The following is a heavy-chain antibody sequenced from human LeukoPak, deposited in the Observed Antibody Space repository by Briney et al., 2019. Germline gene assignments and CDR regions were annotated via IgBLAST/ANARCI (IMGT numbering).Heavy chain of an antibody. J-gene: IGHJ6*03. CDR3: AREKRGGRSGSLGGLFATYYTYYYMDV. V-gene: IGHV1-46*01. CDR1: GYTFTIYN. D-gene: IGHD3-16*01. Sequence: ASVKVSCKASGYTFTIYNIHWVRQAPGQGLEWMGMFNPSDGATTYAQRFQGRLTMTRDMSTTTVYMDLRSLRSEDTAVYFCAREKRGGRSGSLGGLFATYYTYYYMDVWGRGTMVTVSS. CDR2: FNPSDGAT.